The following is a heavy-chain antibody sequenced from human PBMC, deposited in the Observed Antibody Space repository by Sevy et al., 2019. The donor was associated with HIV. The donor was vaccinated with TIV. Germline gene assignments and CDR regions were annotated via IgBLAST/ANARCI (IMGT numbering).Heavy chain of an antibody. D-gene: IGHD3-10*01. CDR3: ARGGSGDYYYYGVDV. Sequence: GGSLRLSCVGSGFTFRNFGVHWLRQAPGKGLEWLSVVSYDGSSKYYVDSVKGRFIVSSYNSKNTPYLQMNSLRTEDTAAYYCARGGSGDYYYYGVDVWGQGTTVTVSS. CDR1: GFTFRNFG. V-gene: IGHV3-30*03. CDR2: VSYDGSSK. J-gene: IGHJ6*02.